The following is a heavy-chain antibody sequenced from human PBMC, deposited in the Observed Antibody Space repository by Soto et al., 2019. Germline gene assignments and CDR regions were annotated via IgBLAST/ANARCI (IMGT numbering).Heavy chain of an antibody. CDR2: IINDGSEK. Sequence: PGGSLRLSCVASGFRFASYGFHWVRQAPGKGLEWVAVIINDGSEKNHADSVKGRFTISRDNSRNTVYLQMNSLRADDTAVYYCAGEVAAAGTNYGMDVWGQGTTVTVSS. V-gene: IGHV3-33*05. CDR1: GFRFASYG. D-gene: IGHD6-25*01. J-gene: IGHJ6*02. CDR3: AGEVAAAGTNYGMDV.